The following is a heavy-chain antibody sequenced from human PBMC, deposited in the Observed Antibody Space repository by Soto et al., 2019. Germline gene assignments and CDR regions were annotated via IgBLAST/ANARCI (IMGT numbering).Heavy chain of an antibody. V-gene: IGHV3-9*01. J-gene: IGHJ4*02. CDR1: GLNFDDFA. CDR2: ITWNGRVL. Sequence: GGSLRLSCVGTGLNFDDFAMHWVRQAPGKGLEWVSGITWNGRVLAYADSVKGRFTISRDNARNSLYLQMDSLRDEDTALYYCAKGRYDFWSPYYFDSWGQGTLVTVSS. D-gene: IGHD3-3*01. CDR3: AKGRYDFWSPYYFDS.